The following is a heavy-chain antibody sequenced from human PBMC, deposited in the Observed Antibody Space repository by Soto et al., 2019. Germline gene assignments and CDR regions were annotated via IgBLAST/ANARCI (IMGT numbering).Heavy chain of an antibody. D-gene: IGHD5-18*01. Sequence: QVQLQESGPGLVQPSQTLSLTCTVSGGSISSSGYYWSWIRQDPGKGLEWIGSIAYTGYTYYNPALKSRVTLSVDTSMNQFSLKLSSVTAADTAVYYCARRGNSYGSEYYFDSWGQGTLVTVSS. CDR1: GGSISSSGYY. V-gene: IGHV4-31*03. CDR3: ARRGNSYGSEYYFDS. CDR2: IAYTGYT. J-gene: IGHJ4*02.